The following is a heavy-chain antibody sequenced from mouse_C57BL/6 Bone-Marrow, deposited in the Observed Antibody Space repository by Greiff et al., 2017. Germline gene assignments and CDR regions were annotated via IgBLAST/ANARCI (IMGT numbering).Heavy chain of an antibody. CDR3: AIYEITTVVATGAMDY. Sequence: EVKLVESGGGLVQPGGSLSLSCAASGFTFTDYYMSWVRQPPGKALEWLGFIRNKANGYTTEYSASVKGRFTISRDNSQSILYLQMKALRAEDSATYDVAIYEITTVVATGAMDYWGQGTSVTVSS. D-gene: IGHD1-1*01. J-gene: IGHJ4*01. CDR1: GFTFTDYY. V-gene: IGHV7-3*01. CDR2: IRNKANGYTT.